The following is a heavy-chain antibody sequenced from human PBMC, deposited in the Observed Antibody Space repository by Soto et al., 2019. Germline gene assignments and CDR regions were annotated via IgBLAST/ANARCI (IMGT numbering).Heavy chain of an antibody. V-gene: IGHV1-3*05. CDR2: INAGNGNT. CDR3: ARDPWNYVSGWFDP. J-gene: IGHJ5*02. D-gene: IGHD1-7*01. CDR1: GYTFTSYA. Sequence: QVQLVQSGAEEKKPGASVKVSCKASGYTFTSYAMHWVRQAPGQRLEWMGWINAGNGNTKYSQKFQGRVTITRDTSASTAYMELSSVRSEDTAVYYCARDPWNYVSGWFDPWGQGTLVTVSS.